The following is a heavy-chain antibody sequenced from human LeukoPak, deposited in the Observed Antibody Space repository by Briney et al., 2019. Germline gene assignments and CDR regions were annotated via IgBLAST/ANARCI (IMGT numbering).Heavy chain of an antibody. J-gene: IGHJ6*02. Sequence: GGSLRLSCAASGFTFSSYSMNWVRQAPGKGLEWVSSISSSSSYIYYADSVKGRFTISRDNAKNSLYLQMNSLRAEDTAVYYCARDYSATNIYYYYGMDVWGQGTTATVSS. CDR2: ISSSSSYI. V-gene: IGHV3-21*01. D-gene: IGHD2-15*01. CDR3: ARDYSATNIYYYYGMDV. CDR1: GFTFSSYS.